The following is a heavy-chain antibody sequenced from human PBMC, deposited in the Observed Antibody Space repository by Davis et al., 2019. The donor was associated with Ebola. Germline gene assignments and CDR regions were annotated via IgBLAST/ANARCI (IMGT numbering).Heavy chain of an antibody. CDR2: ITDNGGST. CDR3: AKRSCSGSSCYTFFDC. D-gene: IGHD2-2*02. Sequence: PGGSLRLSCAASGFTFSNYWMIWVRQAPGKGLEWISGITDNGGSTFYADSVRGRFTSSRDNSQNTLYLQMNSLRAEDSAVYYCAKRSCSGSSCYTFFDCWGQGSLVTVSS. CDR1: GFTFSNYW. J-gene: IGHJ4*02. V-gene: IGHV3-23*01.